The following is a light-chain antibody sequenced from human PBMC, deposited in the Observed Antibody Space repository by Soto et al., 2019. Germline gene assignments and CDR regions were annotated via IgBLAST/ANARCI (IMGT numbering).Light chain of an antibody. CDR3: QQYNTWPPLT. CDR2: GAS. J-gene: IGKJ4*01. CDR1: QSVSSN. Sequence: EIVMTQSPATLSVSPGERATLSCRASQSVSSNLAWYQQKPGQAPRLLIYGASTRATGIPARFSGSGSGTEFALTVSSLQSEDFAIYYCQQYNTWPPLTFCGGTKVEIQ. V-gene: IGKV3-15*01.